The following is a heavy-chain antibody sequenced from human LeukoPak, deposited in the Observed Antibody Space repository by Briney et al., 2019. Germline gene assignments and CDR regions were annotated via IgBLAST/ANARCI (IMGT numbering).Heavy chain of an antibody. J-gene: IGHJ6*02. CDR3: AKDGSAALQYYYGMDV. D-gene: IGHD2-2*01. V-gene: IGHV3-23*01. CDR1: GFTFSSYA. Sequence: GGSLRLSCAASGFTFSSYAMSWVRQAPGKGLEWASAISGSGGSTYYADSVKGRFTISRDNSKNTLYPQMNSLRAEDTAVYYCAKDGSAALQYYYGMDVWGQGTTVTVSS. CDR2: ISGSGGST.